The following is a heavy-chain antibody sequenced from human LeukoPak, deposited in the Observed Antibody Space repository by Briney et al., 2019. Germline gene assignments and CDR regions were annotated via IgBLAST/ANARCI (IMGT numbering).Heavy chain of an antibody. CDR2: ISAYNGNT. D-gene: IGHD3-22*01. Sequence: ASVKVSCKASGYTFTSYGISWVRQAPGQGLEWMGWISAYNGNTNYTQRLQGRVTMTTDTSTSTAYMELRSLRSDDTAVYYCARTPRDYYDSSGYYGYWGQGTLVTVSS. CDR1: GYTFTSYG. CDR3: ARTPRDYYDSSGYYGY. V-gene: IGHV1-18*01. J-gene: IGHJ4*02.